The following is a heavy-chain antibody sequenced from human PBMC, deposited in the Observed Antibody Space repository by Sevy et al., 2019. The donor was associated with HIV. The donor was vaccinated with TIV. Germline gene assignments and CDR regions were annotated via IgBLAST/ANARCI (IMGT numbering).Heavy chain of an antibody. CDR1: GYTFTGYY. CDR3: ARVSYDSSGYGGDYFDY. V-gene: IGHV1-2*04. CDR2: INPNSGGT. J-gene: IGHJ4*02. D-gene: IGHD3-22*01. Sequence: ASVKVSCKASGYTFTGYYMHWVRQAPGHGLEWMGWINPNSGGTNYAQKFQGWVTMTRDTSISTAYMELSRLRSDDTAVYYCARVSYDSSGYGGDYFDYWGQGTLVTVSS.